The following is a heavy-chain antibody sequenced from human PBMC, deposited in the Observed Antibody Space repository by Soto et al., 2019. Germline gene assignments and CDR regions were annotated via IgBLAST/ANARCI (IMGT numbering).Heavy chain of an antibody. Sequence: QVQLVESGGGVVQPGRSLRLSCAASGFTFSSYAMHWVRQAPGKGLEWVAVISYDGSNKYYADSVKGRFTISRDSSKNTLYVQMNRLRAEDTAVYYCARADYGGDYFDYWGQGTLVTVSS. CDR3: ARADYGGDYFDY. D-gene: IGHD4-17*01. CDR1: GFTFSSYA. CDR2: ISYDGSNK. J-gene: IGHJ4*02. V-gene: IGHV3-30-3*01.